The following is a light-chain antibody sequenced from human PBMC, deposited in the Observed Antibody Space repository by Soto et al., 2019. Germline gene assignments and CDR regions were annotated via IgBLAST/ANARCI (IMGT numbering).Light chain of an antibody. CDR1: QSISNR. CDR3: QKYNSAPT. Sequence: DIQMTQSPSTLSASVGDRVTITCRASQSISNRLAWYQQKPGKAPKLLIYAASTLQSGVPSRFSGSGSGTDFTLTISSLQPEDVATYYCQKYNSAPTFGQGTRLQIK. V-gene: IGKV1-27*01. CDR2: AAS. J-gene: IGKJ5*01.